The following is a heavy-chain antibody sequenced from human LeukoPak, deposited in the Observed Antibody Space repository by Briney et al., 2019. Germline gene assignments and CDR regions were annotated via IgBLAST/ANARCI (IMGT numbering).Heavy chain of an antibody. CDR2: INPNSGGT. CDR1: GYTFTGYY. CDR3: AREHPSGGYLRDPYPFDY. V-gene: IGHV1-2*02. J-gene: IGHJ4*02. D-gene: IGHD3-10*01. Sequence: ASVKVSFKASGYTFTGYYMHWVRQAPGQGLEWIGWINPNSGGTNYAQKFQDRVTMTRDTSISTAYMELSRLKSDDTAVYYCAREHPSGGYLRDPYPFDYWGQGILVTVSS.